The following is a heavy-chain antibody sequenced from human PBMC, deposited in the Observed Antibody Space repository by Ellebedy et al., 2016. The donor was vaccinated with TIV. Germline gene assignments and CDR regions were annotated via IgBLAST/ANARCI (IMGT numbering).Heavy chain of an antibody. CDR2: IYYSGST. V-gene: IGHV4-31*11. Sequence: SETLSLXXAVYGGSFSGYYWSWIRQHPGKGLEWIGYIYYSGSTYYNPSLKSRVTISVDTSKNQFSLKLSSVTAADTAVYYCARGLDFWSGYFDYWGQGTLVTVSS. D-gene: IGHD3-3*01. CDR3: ARGLDFWSGYFDY. J-gene: IGHJ4*02. CDR1: GGSFSGYY.